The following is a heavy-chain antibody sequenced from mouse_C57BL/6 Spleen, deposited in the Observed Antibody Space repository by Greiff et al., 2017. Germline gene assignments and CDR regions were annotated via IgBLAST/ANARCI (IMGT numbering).Heavy chain of an antibody. Sequence: EVKLMESGPGLVKPSQSLSLTCSVTGYSITSGYYWNWIRQFPGNKLEWMGYISYDGSNNYNPSLKNRISITRDTSKNQFFLKLNSVTTEDTATYYCASYYGYDDLYYYAMDYWGQGTSVTVSS. CDR3: ASYYGYDDLYYYAMDY. V-gene: IGHV3-6*01. J-gene: IGHJ4*01. D-gene: IGHD2-2*01. CDR2: ISYDGSN. CDR1: GYSITSGYY.